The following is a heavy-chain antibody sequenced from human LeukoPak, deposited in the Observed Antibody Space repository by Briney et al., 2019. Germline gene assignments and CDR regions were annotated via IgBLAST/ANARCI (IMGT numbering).Heavy chain of an antibody. V-gene: IGHV3-7*01. CDR1: GFTFSSYW. D-gene: IGHD6-13*01. CDR2: IKQDGSEK. CDR3: ARLALWEQQPGYYYYYGMDV. J-gene: IGHJ6*02. Sequence: GGSLRLSCAASGFTFSSYWMSRVRPAPGEGLEWVANIKQDGSEKYYVDSVKGRFTISRDNAKNSLYLQMNSLRAEDTAVYYCARLALWEQQPGYYYYYGMDVWGQGTTATVSS.